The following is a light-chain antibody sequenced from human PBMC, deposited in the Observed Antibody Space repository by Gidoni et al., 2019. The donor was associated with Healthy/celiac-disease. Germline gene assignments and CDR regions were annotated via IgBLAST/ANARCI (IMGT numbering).Light chain of an antibody. J-gene: IGLJ3*02. CDR1: SSNIGSNT. V-gene: IGLV1-44*01. CDR3: AAWDDSLNGWV. CDR2: SNN. Sequence: QSVLTQPPSASGTPGLRVTISCSGSSSNIGSNTVNWYQQLPGTAPKLLIYSNNQRPSGVPDRFSGSKSGTSASLAIRGLQSEDEADYYCAAWDDSLNGWVFGGGTKLTVL.